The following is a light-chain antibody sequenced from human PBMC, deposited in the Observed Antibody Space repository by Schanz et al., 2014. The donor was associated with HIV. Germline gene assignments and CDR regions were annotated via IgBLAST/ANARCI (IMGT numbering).Light chain of an antibody. CDR2: DVS. V-gene: IGLV2-14*03. J-gene: IGLJ1*01. CDR1: SSDVGGYDS. CDR3: SSYSSESSPYV. Sequence: QSALTQPASVSGSPGQSITISCTGDSSDVGGYDSVSWYRQHPGKAPQLMIYDVSHRPSGISSRFSGSKSGNTASLTVSGLQAEDEADYYCSSYSSESSPYVFRTGTKLTVL.